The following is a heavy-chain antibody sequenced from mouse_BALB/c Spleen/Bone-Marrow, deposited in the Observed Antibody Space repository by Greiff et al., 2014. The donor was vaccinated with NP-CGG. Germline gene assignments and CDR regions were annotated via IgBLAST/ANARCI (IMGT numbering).Heavy chain of an antibody. CDR3: ASGYYGSSPYWYFDV. J-gene: IGHJ1*01. D-gene: IGHD1-1*01. CDR1: GFNTKDYY. V-gene: IGHV14-1*02. CDR2: IDPENGNT. Sequence: VQLQQSGAELVRPGALVKLSCKASGFNTKDYYMHWVKQRPEQGLEWIGWIDPENGNTIYDPKFQGKASITADTSSNTAYLQLSSLTSEDTAVYYCASGYYGSSPYWYFDVWGAGTTVTVSS.